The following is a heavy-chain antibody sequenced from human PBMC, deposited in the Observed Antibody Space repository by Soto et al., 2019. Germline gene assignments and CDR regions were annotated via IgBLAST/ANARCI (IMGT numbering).Heavy chain of an antibody. V-gene: IGHV1-8*01. CDR2: MNPNSGNT. CDR3: ANPFDHYDSSGYYPFEY. CDR1: GYTFTSYD. Sequence: QVQLVQSGAEVKKPGASVKVSCKASGYTFTSYDINWVRQATGQGLEWMGWMNPNSGNTGYAQKFQGRVTMTRNTSIITAYMELSSLRSEDTAVYYCANPFDHYDSSGYYPFEYWGQGTLVTVSS. J-gene: IGHJ4*02. D-gene: IGHD3-22*01.